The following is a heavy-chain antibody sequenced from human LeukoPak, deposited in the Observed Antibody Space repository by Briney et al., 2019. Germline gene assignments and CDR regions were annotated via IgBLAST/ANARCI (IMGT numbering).Heavy chain of an antibody. CDR1: GGSISSYY. J-gene: IGHJ4*02. V-gene: IGHV4-59*01. Sequence: SETLSLTCTVSGGSISSYYWSWIRQPPGKGLEWIGYIYYSESTNYNPSLKSRVTISVDTSKNQFSLRLSSVTAADTAVYYCARGPTRYYFDYWGQGTLVTVSS. CDR2: IYYSEST. CDR3: ARGPTRYYFDY.